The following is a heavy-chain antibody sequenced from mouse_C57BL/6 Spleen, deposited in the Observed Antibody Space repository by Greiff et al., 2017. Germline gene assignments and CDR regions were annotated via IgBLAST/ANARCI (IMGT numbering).Heavy chain of an antibody. CDR2: LYPGSGST. V-gene: IGHV1-55*01. Sequence: QVPLQQPGAELVKPGASVKMSCKASGYTFTSYWITWVKQRPGQGLEWIGDLYPGSGSTNYNEKFKSKATLTVDTSSSTAYMQLSSLTSEDSAVYYCARGASTMVTPAWFAYRGQGTLVTVSA. D-gene: IGHD2-2*01. CDR3: ARGASTMVTPAWFAY. J-gene: IGHJ3*01. CDR1: GYTFTSYW.